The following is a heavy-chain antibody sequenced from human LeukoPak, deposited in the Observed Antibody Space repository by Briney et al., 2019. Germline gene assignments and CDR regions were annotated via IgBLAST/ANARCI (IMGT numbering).Heavy chain of an antibody. CDR3: AKNRGGSYYSGSDY. V-gene: IGHV3-23*01. CDR2: VRGSDAGT. D-gene: IGHD1-26*01. J-gene: IGHJ4*02. Sequence: DPGGSLRLSCAASGFTFSSYAMNWVRQAPGKGLEWVSAVRGSDAGTSYADSVKGRCTISRDNSKNTLYLQMNSLRAEDTAVYYCAKNRGGSYYSGSDYWGQGTLVTVSS. CDR1: GFTFSSYA.